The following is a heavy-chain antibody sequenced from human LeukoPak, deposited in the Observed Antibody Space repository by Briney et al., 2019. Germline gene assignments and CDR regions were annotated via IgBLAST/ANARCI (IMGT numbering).Heavy chain of an antibody. D-gene: IGHD6-13*01. V-gene: IGHV4-30-4*01. J-gene: IGHJ5*02. CDR1: GGSISSGDYY. CDR2: IYYSGST. CDR3: ARVVGGRAAAGTAFDP. Sequence: SETLSLTCTVSGGSISSGDYYWSWIRQPPGKGLEWIGYIYYSGSTYYNPSLKSRVTISVDTSKNQFSLKLSSVTAADTAVYYCARVVGGRAAAGTAFDPWGLGTLVIVSS.